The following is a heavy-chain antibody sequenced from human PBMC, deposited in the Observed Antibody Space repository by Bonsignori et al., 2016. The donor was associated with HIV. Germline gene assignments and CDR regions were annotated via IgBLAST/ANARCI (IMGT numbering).Heavy chain of an antibody. D-gene: IGHD4-17*01. CDR3: ARGSDYGDLVDY. Sequence: GSLRLSCTVSGGSISSYYWSWIRQPPGKGLEWIGYIYYSGSTNYNPSLKSRVTISVDTSKNQFSLKLSSVTAADTAVYYCARGSDYGDLVDYWGQGTLVTVSS. V-gene: IGHV4-59*01. CDR1: GGSISSYY. J-gene: IGHJ4*02. CDR2: IYYSGST.